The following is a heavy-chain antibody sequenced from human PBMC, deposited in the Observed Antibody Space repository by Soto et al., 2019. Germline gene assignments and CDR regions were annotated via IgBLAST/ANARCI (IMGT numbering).Heavy chain of an antibody. CDR1: GYSFTTYW. V-gene: IGHV5-51*01. CDR3: ARFRMAGTHYYNYHGMDV. J-gene: IGHJ6*02. D-gene: IGHD6-19*01. CDR2: IYPGDSDI. Sequence: GESLKISCKGSGYSFTTYWIGWVRQVPGKGLEWMGIIYPGDSDIRYSPSFQGQVTISADKSISTAYLQWSSLKASVTAMYYCARFRMAGTHYYNYHGMDVWGQGTTVTVSS.